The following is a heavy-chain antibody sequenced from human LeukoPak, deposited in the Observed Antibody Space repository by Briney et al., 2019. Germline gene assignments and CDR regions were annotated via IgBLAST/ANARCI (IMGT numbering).Heavy chain of an antibody. CDR3: AKSRSGYALFDY. Sequence: PGGSLRLSCAASGFTFSSYEMNWVRQAPGKGLEWVSYISSSGSTIYYADSVKGRFTISRDNSRNTLYLQMKSLRDDDTAVYYCAKSRSGYALFDYWGQGALVTVSS. D-gene: IGHD5-12*01. V-gene: IGHV3-48*03. CDR2: ISSSGSTI. CDR1: GFTFSSYE. J-gene: IGHJ4*02.